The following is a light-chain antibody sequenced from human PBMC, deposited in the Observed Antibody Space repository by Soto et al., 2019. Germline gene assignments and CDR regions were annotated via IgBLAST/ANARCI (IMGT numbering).Light chain of an antibody. V-gene: IGKV3-20*01. CDR1: QTVSSNY. Sequence: EIVLTQSPGTLSLSPGEGATLSCRASQTVSSNYFAWYQQKPGQAPRLLIHDSTSRAAGLPDRFSGSGSGTVFLPTISLLAAEYFAFYYCQHYCSSPLTFGQGTKLEIK. CDR2: DST. J-gene: IGKJ2*01. CDR3: QHYCSSPLT.